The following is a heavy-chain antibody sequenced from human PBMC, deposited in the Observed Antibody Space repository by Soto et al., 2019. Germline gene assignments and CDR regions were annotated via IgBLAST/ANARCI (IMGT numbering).Heavy chain of an antibody. Sequence: ASVKVSCKASGYTFTSYGISWVRQAPGQGLEWMGWISAYNGNTNYAQKLQGRVTMTSDTSTSTAYMELRSLRSDDTAVYYCARGGHDSSGYYSGNAFDIWGQGTMVTVSS. CDR1: GYTFTSYG. D-gene: IGHD3-22*01. CDR3: ARGGHDSSGYYSGNAFDI. J-gene: IGHJ3*02. CDR2: ISAYNGNT. V-gene: IGHV1-18*01.